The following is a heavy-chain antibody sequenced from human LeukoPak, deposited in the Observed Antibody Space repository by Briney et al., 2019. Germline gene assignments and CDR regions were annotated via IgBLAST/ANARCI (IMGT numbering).Heavy chain of an antibody. D-gene: IGHD1-26*01. CDR2: ISGRGDDT. CDR3: AKMKGHPLPKYYMDV. V-gene: IGHV3-23*01. Sequence: GGSLRLSCAASGFTFSGFAMRWVRQAPGKGLEWVSGISGRGDDTLYADSVKGRFTISRDNSKNTLYLEMNSLRAEDTAIYYCAKMKGHPLPKYYMDVWGQGTTVTVSS. CDR1: GFTFSGFA. J-gene: IGHJ6*01.